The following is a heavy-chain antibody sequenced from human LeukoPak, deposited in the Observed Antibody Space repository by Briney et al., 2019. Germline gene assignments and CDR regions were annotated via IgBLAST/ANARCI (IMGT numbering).Heavy chain of an antibody. D-gene: IGHD6-6*01. CDR2: INADTGNT. CDR3: ARARGYSSS. Sequence: ASVKVSCTASGYTFTRHYMHWVRQAPGQRLECMGWINADTGNTKYSQEFQGRVTITRDTSASTAYMELGSLRSEDMAVYYCARARGYSSSWGQGTLVTVSS. CDR1: GYTFTRHY. J-gene: IGHJ4*02. V-gene: IGHV1-3*03.